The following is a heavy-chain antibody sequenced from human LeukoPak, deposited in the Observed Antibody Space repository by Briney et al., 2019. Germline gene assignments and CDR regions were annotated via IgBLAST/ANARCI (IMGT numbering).Heavy chain of an antibody. J-gene: IGHJ4*02. V-gene: IGHV4-4*07. D-gene: IGHD6-19*01. CDR3: ARESSDWYPFDY. CDR1: GGSISNYY. CDR2: IYSSGST. Sequence: SETLSLTCTVSGGSISNYYWGWIRQPAGKRLEWIGHIYSSGSTNYNPSLMSRVTMSVDTSKNQFSLKLRSVTAADTAVYYCARESSDWYPFDYWGQGTLVTVSS.